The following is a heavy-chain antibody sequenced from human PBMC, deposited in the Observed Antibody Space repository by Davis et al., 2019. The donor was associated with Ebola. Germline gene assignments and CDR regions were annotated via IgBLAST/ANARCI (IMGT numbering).Heavy chain of an antibody. J-gene: IGHJ4*02. CDR1: GYTFTGYY. Sequence: ASVKVSCKASGYTFTGYYIHWVRQAPGQGLEWMGWINPNSGGTNYAQNFQGRVTMTRDTSISTAYMELSRLRSDDTAVYYCASATVTTAYPILDYWGQGTLVTVSS. V-gene: IGHV1-2*02. CDR2: INPNSGGT. CDR3: ASATVTTAYPILDY. D-gene: IGHD4-11*01.